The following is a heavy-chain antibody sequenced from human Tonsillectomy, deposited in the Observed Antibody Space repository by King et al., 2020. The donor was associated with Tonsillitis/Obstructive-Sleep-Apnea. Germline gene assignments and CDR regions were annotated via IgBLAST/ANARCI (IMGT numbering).Heavy chain of an antibody. CDR2: IYYSGST. J-gene: IGHJ5*02. D-gene: IGHD3-3*01. CDR3: ARLYYDVWSGYYPFSFDP. CDR1: GGSVSSGSYY. V-gene: IGHV4-61*01. Sequence: QLQESGPGLVKPSETLSLTCTVSGGSVSSGSYYWSWIRQPPGKGLEWIGYIYYSGSTNYNPSLKSRVTISVDTSKNQFSLKLSSVTAADTAVYYCARLYYDVWSGYYPFSFDPWGQGTLVTVSS.